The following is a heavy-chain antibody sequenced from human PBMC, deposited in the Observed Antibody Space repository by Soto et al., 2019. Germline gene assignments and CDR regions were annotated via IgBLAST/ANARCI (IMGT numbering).Heavy chain of an antibody. CDR2: INPYSGGA. D-gene: IGHD3-10*01. CDR3: ARVIRGAYYNSPLDT. Sequence: GASVKVSCKASGYTFTGYFMHWVRQAPGQGLEWMGWINPYSGGADYAQSFQGRVTMTRDTSISTVYMELSRLRFDDTAVYYCARVIRGAYYNSPLDTWGQGTLVTSPQ. J-gene: IGHJ5*02. CDR1: GYTFTGYF. V-gene: IGHV1-2*02.